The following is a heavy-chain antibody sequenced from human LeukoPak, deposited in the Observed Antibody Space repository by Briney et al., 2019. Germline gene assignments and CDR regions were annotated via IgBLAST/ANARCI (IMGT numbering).Heavy chain of an antibody. CDR2: IYYSGST. J-gene: IGHJ4*02. CDR1: GGSISSSSYY. V-gene: IGHV4-39*01. Sequence: PSETLSLTCTVSGGSISSSSYYWGWIRQPPGKGLEWIGSIYYSGSTYYNPSLKSRVTISVDTSKNQFSLKLSSVTAAGTAVYYCARQVWGYYDSSGYQPLFDNWGQGTLVTVSS. CDR3: ARQVWGYYDSSGYQPLFDN. D-gene: IGHD3-22*01.